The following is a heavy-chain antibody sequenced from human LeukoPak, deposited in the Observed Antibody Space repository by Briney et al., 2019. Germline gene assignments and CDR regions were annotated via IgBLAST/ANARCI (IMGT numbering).Heavy chain of an antibody. Sequence: SETLSLTCAVYGGSFSGYYWSWIRQPPGKGLEWIGEINHSGSTNYNPSLKSRVTISVDTSKNQFSLKLSSVTAADTAVYYCARANGYSSSELGWFDPWGQGTLVTVSS. V-gene: IGHV4-34*01. D-gene: IGHD6-6*01. CDR2: INHSGST. J-gene: IGHJ5*02. CDR1: GGSFSGYY. CDR3: ARANGYSSSELGWFDP.